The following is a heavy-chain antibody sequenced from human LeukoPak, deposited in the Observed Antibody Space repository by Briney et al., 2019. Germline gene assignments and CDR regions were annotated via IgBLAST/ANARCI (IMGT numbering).Heavy chain of an antibody. J-gene: IGHJ5*02. CDR1: GYTFTSYD. Sequence: ASVKVSCKASGYTFTSYDINWVRQATGQGLEWMGWMNPNSGNTGYAQKLQGRVTMTTDTSTSTAYMELRSLRSDDTAVYYCARDRPLLLWFGELSPNRFDPWGQGTLVTVSS. CDR2: MNPNSGNT. V-gene: IGHV1-8*01. CDR3: ARDRPLLLWFGELSPNRFDP. D-gene: IGHD3-10*01.